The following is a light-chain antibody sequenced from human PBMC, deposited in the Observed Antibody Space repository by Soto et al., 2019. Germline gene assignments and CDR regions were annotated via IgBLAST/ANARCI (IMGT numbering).Light chain of an antibody. Sequence: QTVVTQEPSFSVSPGGTVTLTCGLSSGSVSTSYYPSWYQQTPGQAPRTLIDSTNTRSSGVPDRFSGSKSGTSASLAISGLQSGDEAYYYCATWDERLNGWVFGGGTKVTVL. J-gene: IGLJ3*02. V-gene: IGLV8-61*01. CDR3: ATWDERLNGWV. CDR2: STN. CDR1: SGSVSTSYY.